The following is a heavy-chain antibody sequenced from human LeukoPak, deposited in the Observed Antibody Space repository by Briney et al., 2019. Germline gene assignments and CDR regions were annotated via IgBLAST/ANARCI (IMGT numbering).Heavy chain of an antibody. V-gene: IGHV4-4*02. CDR3: ARDLEGNYQDAFDI. CDR1: GGSISSSNW. J-gene: IGHJ3*02. Sequence: SETRSLTCAVAGGSISSSNWWSWVRQPPGKGLEWIGEIYHSGSTNYNPSLKSRVSISVDKSKNQFSLKLSSVTAADTAVYYCARDLEGNYQDAFDIWGQGTMVTVSS. CDR2: IYHSGST. D-gene: IGHD3-16*02.